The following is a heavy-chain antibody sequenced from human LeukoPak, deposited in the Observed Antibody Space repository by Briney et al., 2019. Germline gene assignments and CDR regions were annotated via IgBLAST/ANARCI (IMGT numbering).Heavy chain of an antibody. CDR3: ARDLMGIAYRGAFYY. V-gene: IGHV3-7*01. CDR2: IKQDGSEK. D-gene: IGHD6-13*01. CDR1: GFTFSSYA. J-gene: IGHJ4*02. Sequence: GSLRLSCAASGFTFSSYAMSWVRQAPGKGLEWVANIKQDGSEKYYVDSVKGRFTISRDNAKNSLYLQMNSLRAEDTAVYYCARDLMGIAYRGAFYYWGQGTLVTVSS.